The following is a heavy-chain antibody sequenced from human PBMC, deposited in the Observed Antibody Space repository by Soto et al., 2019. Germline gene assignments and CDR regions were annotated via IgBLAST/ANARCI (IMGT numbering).Heavy chain of an antibody. CDR1: GFTFSSYG. V-gene: IGHV3-30*18. Sequence: LRLSCAASGFTFSSYGMHWVRQAPGKGLEWVAVISYDGSNKYYADSVKGRFTISRDNSKNTLYLQMNSLRAEDTAVYYCAKDLRYYVQAVAGTSLGYWGQGTLVTVSS. D-gene: IGHD6-19*01. CDR3: AKDLRYYVQAVAGTSLGY. J-gene: IGHJ4*02. CDR2: ISYDGSNK.